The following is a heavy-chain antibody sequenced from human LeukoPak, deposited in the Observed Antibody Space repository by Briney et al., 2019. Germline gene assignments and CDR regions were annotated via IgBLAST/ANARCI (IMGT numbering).Heavy chain of an antibody. CDR1: GYTFTNYY. D-gene: IGHD1-26*01. V-gene: IGHV1-46*01. CDR3: ARNPTATDYYRYFDY. CDR2: IIPGGGST. J-gene: IGHJ4*02. Sequence: ASVKVSCKASGYTFTNYYMHWVRQAPGQGLEWMGTIIPGGGSTSYAQKFQGRVTMTGDMSTSTVYMELSSLRSEDTAVYYCARNPTATDYYRYFDYWGQGTLVTVSS.